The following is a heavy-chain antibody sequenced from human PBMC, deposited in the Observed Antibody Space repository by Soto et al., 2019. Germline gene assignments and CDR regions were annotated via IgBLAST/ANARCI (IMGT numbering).Heavy chain of an antibody. CDR3: ARDLIVDGPDNYAMDV. CDR1: GYSLRGNY. V-gene: IGHV1-2*02. CDR2: INPNSSGT. Sequence: ASVKVSCKAAGYSLRGNYIHWVRQTPGQGLEWMGWINPNSSGTVCAQKFQGRVTMTRDTSLTTVYMQLNRLTSDDSAVYYCARDLIVDGPDNYAMDVWGQGTTVTVSS. D-gene: IGHD3-22*01. J-gene: IGHJ6*02.